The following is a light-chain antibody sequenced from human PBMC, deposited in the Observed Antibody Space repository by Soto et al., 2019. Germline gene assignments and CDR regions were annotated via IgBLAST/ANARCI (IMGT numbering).Light chain of an antibody. CDR2: AAS. J-gene: IGKJ5*01. V-gene: IGKV1-39*01. CDR3: QQSYSTSIT. Sequence: DFQMTQSPSTLSASVGDRVTITCRASQSISSYLNWYQQTPGKAPKLLIYAASSLQSGVPSRFSGSGSGTDFTLTISSLQPEDFATYYCQQSYSTSITFGQGTRLEIK. CDR1: QSISSY.